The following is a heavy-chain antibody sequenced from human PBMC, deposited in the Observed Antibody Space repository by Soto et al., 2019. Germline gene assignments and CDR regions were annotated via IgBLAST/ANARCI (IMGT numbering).Heavy chain of an antibody. CDR3: ARDWRITMIVAAFDP. Sequence: ASVKVSCKASGYTFTSYGISWVRQAPGQGLEWMGWISAYNGNPHYAQKLQGRVTMTTDTSTSTAYMELRSLRSDDTAVYYCARDWRITMIVAAFDPWGQGTLVTVSS. J-gene: IGHJ5*02. CDR1: GYTFTSYG. V-gene: IGHV1-18*01. CDR2: ISAYNGNP. D-gene: IGHD3-22*01.